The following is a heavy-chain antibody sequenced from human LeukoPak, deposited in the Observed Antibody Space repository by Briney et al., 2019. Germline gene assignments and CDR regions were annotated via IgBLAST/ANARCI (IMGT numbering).Heavy chain of an antibody. CDR1: GFTFTNSA. V-gene: IGHV1-58*02. D-gene: IGHD5-24*01. Sequence: SVKVSYKASGFTFTNSAMQWVRQARGQRLEWIGWIVVASGNTKYAQKFQERVTITRDMSTSTAYMELSSLSPEDTAVYYCAAAPIEMQQRGFDYWGQGTLVTVSS. CDR3: AAAPIEMQQRGFDY. CDR2: IVVASGNT. J-gene: IGHJ4*02.